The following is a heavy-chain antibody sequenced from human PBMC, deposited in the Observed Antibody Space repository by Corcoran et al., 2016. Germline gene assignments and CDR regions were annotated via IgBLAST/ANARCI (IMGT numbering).Heavy chain of an antibody. D-gene: IGHD1-26*01. CDR1: GLTFSNYG. Sequence: QVHLVESGGGVVQPGRSLRLSCAASGLTFSNYGMHWVRQAPGKGLEWVAFIWYDGSNKYYADSVRGRFTISRDSSKNTLFLQLNILRVDDTAVFCWATAREGGCQRGGYWDHRGQGALVSVYS. J-gene: IGHJ4*02. V-gene: IGHV3-33*01. CDR3: ATAREGGCQRGGYWDH. CDR2: IWYDGSNK.